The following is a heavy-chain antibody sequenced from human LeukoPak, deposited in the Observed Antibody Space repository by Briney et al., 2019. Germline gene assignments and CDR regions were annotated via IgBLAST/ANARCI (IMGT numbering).Heavy chain of an antibody. V-gene: IGHV1-8*03. D-gene: IGHD3-22*01. J-gene: IGHJ6*03. CDR3: ARDYYDSSGYLSILPYYYYMDV. CDR2: MNPNSGNT. Sequence: ASVKVSCKASGYTFTSYDINWVRQATGQGLEWMGWMNPNSGNTGYAQKFQGRVTITRNTSISTAYMELSSLRSEDTAVYYCARDYYDSSGYLSILPYYYYMDVWGKGTTVTVSS. CDR1: GYTFTSYD.